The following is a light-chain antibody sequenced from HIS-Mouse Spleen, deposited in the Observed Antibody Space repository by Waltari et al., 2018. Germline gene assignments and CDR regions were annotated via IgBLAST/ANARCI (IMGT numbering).Light chain of an antibody. Sequence: QSALTQPASVSGSPGQSIPISCTGTSSDVGRYNLVSWYHQHPGKAPKLMIYEGSKRPPGVSNRFSGSKSGNTASLTISGLQAEDEADYYCCSYAGSSTWVFGGGTKLTVL. CDR2: EGS. CDR3: CSYAGSSTWV. V-gene: IGLV2-23*01. J-gene: IGLJ3*02. CDR1: SSDVGRYNL.